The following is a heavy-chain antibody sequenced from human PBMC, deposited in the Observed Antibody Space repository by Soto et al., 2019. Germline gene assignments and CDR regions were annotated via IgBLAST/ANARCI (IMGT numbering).Heavy chain of an antibody. Sequence: QITLKESGPTLVKPTQTRTLTCTFSGFSLSTSGVGVGWIRQPPGKALEWLTFIYWDEDKRNSPFLKSRLTITTDTHNTQLVLTMTTSYPVDTATYYCAPLVVAGITYPFDSWGQGTLVTVSS. CDR3: APLVVAGITYPFDS. J-gene: IGHJ4*02. CDR2: IYWDEDK. V-gene: IGHV2-5*02. D-gene: IGHD2-15*01. CDR1: GFSLSTSGVG.